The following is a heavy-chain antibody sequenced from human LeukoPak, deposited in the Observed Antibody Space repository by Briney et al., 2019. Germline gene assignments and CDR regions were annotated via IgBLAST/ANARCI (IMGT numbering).Heavy chain of an antibody. D-gene: IGHD5-18*01. CDR2: ISGGGDTT. CDR1: GFTFSNYG. CDR3: AKLGQLWLLSYFDY. Sequence: PGGSLRLSCAGTGFTFSNYGMSWVRQAPGKGLEWVSAISGGGDTTYYADSVKGRFTISRDNSKNTLYLQMNSLRAEDTAVYYCAKLGQLWLLSYFDYWGQGTLVTVSS. J-gene: IGHJ4*02. V-gene: IGHV3-23*01.